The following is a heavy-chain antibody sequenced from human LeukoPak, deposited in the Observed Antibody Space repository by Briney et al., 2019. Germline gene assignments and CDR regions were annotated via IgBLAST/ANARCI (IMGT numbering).Heavy chain of an antibody. CDR3: AKWGNYDILTGYYVPDY. CDR2: ITGSDGSS. D-gene: IGHD3-9*01. V-gene: IGHV3-23*01. CDR1: GFTFTNYA. Sequence: GTSLRLSCVASGFTFTNYAMSWVRQAPGKGLEWVSAITGSDGSSYYAASVKGRFTISRDNSKNTLYLQVNSLRAEDTAVYYCAKWGNYDILTGYYVPDYWGQGTLVTVSS. J-gene: IGHJ4*02.